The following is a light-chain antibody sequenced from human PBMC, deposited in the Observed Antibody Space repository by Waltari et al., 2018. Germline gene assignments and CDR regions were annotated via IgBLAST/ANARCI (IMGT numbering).Light chain of an antibody. J-gene: IGKJ1*01. V-gene: IGKV1-39*01. CDR2: SAS. CDR3: QKSSSTPPWT. CDR1: QSISIY. Sequence: DIQMTQSPSSLSASVGDRVTIPCRASQSISIYLNWYQQKPGKAPKLLIYSASSLQSGVPSRFSGSGSGTDFTLTISSLQPEDFATYYCQKSSSTPPWTFGQGTKVEIK.